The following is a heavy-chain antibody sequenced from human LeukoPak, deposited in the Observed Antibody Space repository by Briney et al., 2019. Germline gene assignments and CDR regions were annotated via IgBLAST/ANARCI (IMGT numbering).Heavy chain of an antibody. CDR1: GGTFNNDA. V-gene: IGHV1-18*01. CDR2: ISAYNGNT. J-gene: IGHJ5*02. D-gene: IGHD3-3*01. CDR3: ARDRSSTYDFWSGYRNWFDP. Sequence: ASVKVSCKAAGGTFNNDAISWVRQAPGQGLEWMGWISAYNGNTNYAQKLQGRVTMTTDTSTSTAYMELRSLRSDDTAVYYCARDRSSTYDFWSGYRNWFDPWGQGTLVTVSS.